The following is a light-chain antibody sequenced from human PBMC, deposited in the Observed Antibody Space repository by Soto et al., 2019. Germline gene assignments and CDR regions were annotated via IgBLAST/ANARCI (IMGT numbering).Light chain of an antibody. Sequence: EIVMTQSPATLSVSPGERATLSCRASENIYTNLAWYQQKPGQAPRLLFYGASSRATGIPDRFSGSGSGTDVILTISRLEPEDCAVYYCQQYGRSPWTFGQGTKVEIK. CDR3: QQYGRSPWT. CDR1: ENIYTN. V-gene: IGKV3-20*01. J-gene: IGKJ1*01. CDR2: GAS.